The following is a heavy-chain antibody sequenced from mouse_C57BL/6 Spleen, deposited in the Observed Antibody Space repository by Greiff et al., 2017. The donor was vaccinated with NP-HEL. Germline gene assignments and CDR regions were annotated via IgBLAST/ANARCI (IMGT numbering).Heavy chain of an antibody. CDR3: AKNLIYDGYAMDY. Sequence: VQGVESGPGLVQPSQSLSITCTVSGFSLTSYGVHWVRQSPGKGLEWLGVIWRGGSTDYNAAFMSRLSITKDNSKSQVFFKMNSLQADDTAIYYCAKNLIYDGYAMDYWGQGTSVTVSS. CDR1: GFSLTSYG. D-gene: IGHD2-3*01. CDR2: IWRGGST. V-gene: IGHV2-5*01. J-gene: IGHJ4*01.